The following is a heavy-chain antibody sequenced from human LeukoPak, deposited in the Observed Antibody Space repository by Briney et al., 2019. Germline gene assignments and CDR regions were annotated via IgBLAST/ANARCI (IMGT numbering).Heavy chain of an antibody. D-gene: IGHD3-22*01. J-gene: IGHJ3*02. Sequence: SETLSLTCTVSGGSISSYYWSWIRQPPGKGLEWIGYTYTSGSTNYNPSLKSRVTISVDTSKNQFSLKLSSVTAADTAVYYCARHRQYYYDSSARNAFDIWGQGTMVTVSS. CDR1: GGSISSYY. CDR3: ARHRQYYYDSSARNAFDI. V-gene: IGHV4-4*09. CDR2: TYTSGST.